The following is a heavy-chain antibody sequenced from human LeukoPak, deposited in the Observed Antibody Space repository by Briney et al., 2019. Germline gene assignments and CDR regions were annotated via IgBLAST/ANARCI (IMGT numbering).Heavy chain of an antibody. J-gene: IGHJ4*02. V-gene: IGHV4-34*01. Sequence: PSETLSLTCAAYGGSFSGYYWSWIRQPPGKGLEWIGEINHSGSTNYNPSLKSRVTISVDTSKNQFSLKLSSVTAADTAVYYCARGGMGPDSDYWGQGTLVTVSS. D-gene: IGHD1-14*01. CDR2: INHSGST. CDR1: GGSFSGYY. CDR3: ARGGMGPDSDY.